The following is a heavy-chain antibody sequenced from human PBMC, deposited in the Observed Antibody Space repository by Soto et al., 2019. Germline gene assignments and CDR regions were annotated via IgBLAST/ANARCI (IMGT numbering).Heavy chain of an antibody. J-gene: IGHJ4*02. Sequence: VQLVESGGGVVQPGRSQRLSCAASGFTFSDYAMHWVRQAPGKGLEWVAVVSHDGRNTHYADSVKGRFTISRDSSKNTVSLEITSLRAEDTAVYYCAKGGRQWLVTSDFNYWGQGALVTVSS. V-gene: IGHV3-30*18. CDR2: VSHDGRNT. CDR1: GFTFSDYA. D-gene: IGHD6-19*01. CDR3: AKGGRQWLVTSDFNY.